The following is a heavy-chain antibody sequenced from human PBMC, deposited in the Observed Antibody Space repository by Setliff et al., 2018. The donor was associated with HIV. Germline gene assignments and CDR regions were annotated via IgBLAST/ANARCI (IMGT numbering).Heavy chain of an antibody. V-gene: IGHV4-34*01. D-gene: IGHD5-12*01. J-gene: IGHJ6*02. Sequence: SETLSLTCTVSGGSISSYYWSWIRQPPGKGLEWIGEINHSGTTIYSPSLKSRVTMSVDTSKNQFSLKLSSVTAADTAVYYCASRATTNYYYYGMDVWGQGTTVTVS. CDR3: ASRATTNYYYYGMDV. CDR2: INHSGTT. CDR1: GGSISSYY.